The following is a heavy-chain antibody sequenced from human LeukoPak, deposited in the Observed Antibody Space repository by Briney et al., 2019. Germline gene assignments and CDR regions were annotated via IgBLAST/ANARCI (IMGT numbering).Heavy chain of an antibody. Sequence: GGSLRLSCAASGFTFSSYAMSWVRQAPGKGLEGVSAISGSGGSTYYADSVKGRFTIPRDNSKNTLYLQMNSLRAEDTAVYYCARVVVPAAISYWGQGTLVTVSS. D-gene: IGHD2-2*02. CDR2: ISGSGGST. V-gene: IGHV3-23*01. CDR3: ARVVVPAAISY. J-gene: IGHJ4*02. CDR1: GFTFSSYA.